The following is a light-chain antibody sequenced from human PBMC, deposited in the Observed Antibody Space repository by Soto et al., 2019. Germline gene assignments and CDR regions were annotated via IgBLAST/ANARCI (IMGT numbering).Light chain of an antibody. V-gene: IGKV3-20*01. CDR3: QQYSTSLTWT. CDR2: DAS. Sequence: EIVLTQPPGTLSLSPGERATLSCRASQSVSTNYLAWYQQKPGQAPRLLIYDASSRATGIPDRFSGSGSGTDFTLTISRLEPEDFAVYYCQQYSTSLTWTFGQGTKVEIK. J-gene: IGKJ1*01. CDR1: QSVSTNY.